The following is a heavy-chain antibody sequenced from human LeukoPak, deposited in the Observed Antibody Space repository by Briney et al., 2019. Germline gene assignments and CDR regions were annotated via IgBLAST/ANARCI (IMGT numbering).Heavy chain of an antibody. CDR3: ARWEVRLNAFEM. D-gene: IGHD3-10*01. CDR2: THHSGNT. Sequence: TPSETLSLTCTVSGDSVSGYYWNWIRQPPGKGLEWIGYTHHSGNTLYNPSLKSRVTTSVDTSKNQFSLSLSSVTAADTAVYYCARWEVRLNAFEMWGQGTMVTVSS. CDR1: GDSVSGYY. V-gene: IGHV4-59*02. J-gene: IGHJ3*02.